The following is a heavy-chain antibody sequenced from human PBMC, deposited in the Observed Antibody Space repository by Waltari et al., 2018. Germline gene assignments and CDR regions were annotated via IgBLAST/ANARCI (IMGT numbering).Heavy chain of an antibody. J-gene: IGHJ5*02. CDR2: ISFDGLDK. D-gene: IGHD2-15*01. CDR3: AKANRHSGQDNWFDP. Sequence: QGQLVESGGGVVQPGRSLRLPCPASGFIFSNYGMHWVRQAPGKGLEWVAVISFDGLDKRYADSVKGRFTISRDNSKNTLFLELNSLTTDDTGVYFCAKANRHSGQDNWFDPWGHGAPVTVSS. CDR1: GFIFSNYG. V-gene: IGHV3-30*18.